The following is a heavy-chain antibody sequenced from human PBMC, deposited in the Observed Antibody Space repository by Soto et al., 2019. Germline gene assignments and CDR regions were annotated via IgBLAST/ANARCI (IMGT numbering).Heavy chain of an antibody. V-gene: IGHV3-21*01. Sequence: EVQLVESGGGLVKPGGSLRLSCAASGFTFSSYSMNWVRQAPGKGLEWVSSISSSSSYIYYADSVKGRFTISRDNAKNSLDRQMNSLRAEDRAVYYCARDQPGYSYGYGLGYWGQGTLVTVSS. J-gene: IGHJ4*02. CDR1: GFTFSSYS. CDR3: ARDQPGYSYGYGLGY. CDR2: ISSSSSYI. D-gene: IGHD5-18*01.